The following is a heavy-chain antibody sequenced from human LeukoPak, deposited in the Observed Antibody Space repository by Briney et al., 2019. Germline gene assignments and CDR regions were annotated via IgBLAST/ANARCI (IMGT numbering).Heavy chain of an antibody. Sequence: PGGSLRLSSAASGFTVSSNYMSRVRRAPGQGLKWGLVIYSGGSTYYAGSVKGRFSISRDNSKNTLYLQMHSLRAEDTAVYYCARATPLDSCGSSFDCWGQGTLVTVSS. V-gene: IGHV3-66*02. CDR1: GFTVSSNY. J-gene: IGHJ4*02. CDR3: ARATPLDSCGSSFDC. CDR2: IYSGGST. D-gene: IGHD3-22*01.